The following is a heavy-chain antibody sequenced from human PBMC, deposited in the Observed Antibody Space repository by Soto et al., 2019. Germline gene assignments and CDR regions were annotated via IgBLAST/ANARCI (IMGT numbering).Heavy chain of an antibody. CDR1: GFTFSSYA. V-gene: IGHV3-23*01. J-gene: IGHJ2*01. D-gene: IGHD4-17*01. CDR3: AKASDYGDYRDWYFDL. Sequence: GGSLRLSCAASGFTFSSYAMSWVRQAPGKGLEWVSAISGSGGSTYYADSVKGRFTISRDNSKNTLYLQMNSLRAEDTAVYYCAKASDYGDYRDWYFDLWGRGTLVTVSS. CDR2: ISGSGGST.